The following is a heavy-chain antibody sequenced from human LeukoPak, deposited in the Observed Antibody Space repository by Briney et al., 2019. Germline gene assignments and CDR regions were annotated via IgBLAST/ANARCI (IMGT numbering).Heavy chain of an antibody. D-gene: IGHD6-19*01. J-gene: IGHJ4*02. CDR2: IYTSGST. CDR3: ARGRQWLDPVGDVYYFDY. Sequence: SETLSLTCAVYGGSFSSYYWSWIRQPAGKGLEWIGRIYTSGSTNYNPSLKSRVTMSVDTSKNQFSLKLSSVTAADTAVYYCARGRQWLDPVGDVYYFDYWGQGTLVTVSS. CDR1: GGSFSSYY. V-gene: IGHV4-59*10.